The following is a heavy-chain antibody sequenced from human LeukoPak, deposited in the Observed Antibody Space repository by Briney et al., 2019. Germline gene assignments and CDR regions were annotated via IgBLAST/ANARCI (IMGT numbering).Heavy chain of an antibody. V-gene: IGHV4-34*01. CDR2: INHSGST. Sequence: SETLSLTCAVYGGSFSGYYWSWIRQPPGKGLEWIGEINHSGSTNYNPSPKSRVTISVDTSKNQFSLKLSSVTAADTAVYYCARVRGDYYGSGIGNWFDPWGQGTLVTVSS. CDR1: GGSFSGYY. D-gene: IGHD3-10*01. J-gene: IGHJ5*02. CDR3: ARVRGDYYGSGIGNWFDP.